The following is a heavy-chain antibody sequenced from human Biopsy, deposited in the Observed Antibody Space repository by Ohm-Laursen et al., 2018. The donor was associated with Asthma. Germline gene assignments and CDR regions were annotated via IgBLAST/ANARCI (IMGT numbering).Heavy chain of an antibody. CDR2: INAGDGNT. CDR1: GYTFIHFA. D-gene: IGHD3-9*01. CDR3: ARTYYDFLTGQVNDTFAL. Sequence: SVKVSCKASGYTFIHFAIHWVRQAPGQRLGWMGWINAGDGNTKYLQKFQGRVTITRDTSASTAYMDLRSLRSEDTAMYYCARTYYDFLTGQVNDTFALWGQGTMVTVSS. V-gene: IGHV1-3*01. J-gene: IGHJ3*01.